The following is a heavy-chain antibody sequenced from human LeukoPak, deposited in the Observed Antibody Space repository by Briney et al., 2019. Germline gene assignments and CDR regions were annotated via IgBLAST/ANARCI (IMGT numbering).Heavy chain of an antibody. CDR2: IKTNSGDT. Sequence: VASVTVSFKASGYIFTAYYLHWVRQAPGQKPEWMGWIKTNSGDTNYAQKFQGRVTMTRDTSISTVYMELSGLTADDTAVYYCTRVGDDYPYWGQGTLVTVSS. J-gene: IGHJ4*02. CDR3: TRVGDDYPY. V-gene: IGHV1-2*02. CDR1: GYIFTAYY. D-gene: IGHD5-24*01.